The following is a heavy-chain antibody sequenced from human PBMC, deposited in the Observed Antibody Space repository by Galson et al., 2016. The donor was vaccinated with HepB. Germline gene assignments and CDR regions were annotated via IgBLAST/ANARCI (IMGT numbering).Heavy chain of an antibody. D-gene: IGHD2-2*01. V-gene: IGHV3-23*01. CDR1: GFTFSSYA. CDR2: ISGSGGSA. CDR3: AKDVGGYCSSTSCYGPLY. Sequence: SLRLSCAASGFTFSSYAMSWVRQAPGKGLEWVSAISGSGGSAYHAASVKGRFAISRDNSKNTLYLQMNSLRAEDTAVYYCAKDVGGYCSSTSCYGPLYWGQGTLVTVSS. J-gene: IGHJ4*02.